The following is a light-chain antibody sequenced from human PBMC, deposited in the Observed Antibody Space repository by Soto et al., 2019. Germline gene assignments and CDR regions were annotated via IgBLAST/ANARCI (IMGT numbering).Light chain of an antibody. CDR2: AAS. CDR1: QGISSY. V-gene: IGKV1-9*01. CDR3: QQLNSYPPA. J-gene: IGKJ5*01. Sequence: DVQLTQPPAFLSASVGDRVTITCRASQGISSYLAWYQQKPGKAPKLLIYAASTLQSGVPSRFSGSGSGTEFTLTISSLQPEDFATYYCQQLNSYPPAFCQGRRLEI.